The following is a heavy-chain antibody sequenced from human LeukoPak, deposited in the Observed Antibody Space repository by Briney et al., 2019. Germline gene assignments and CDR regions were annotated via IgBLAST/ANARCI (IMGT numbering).Heavy chain of an antibody. CDR1: GFTFSSYG. CDR2: ISSSSSYI. J-gene: IGHJ4*02. Sequence: GRSLRLSCAASGFTFSSYGMHWVRQAPGKGLEWVSSISSSSSYIYYADSVKGRFTISRDNAKNSLYLQMNSLRAEDTAVYYCARDHYSDYYDSSGESSDYWGQGTLVTVSS. V-gene: IGHV3-21*01. CDR3: ARDHYSDYYDSSGESSDY. D-gene: IGHD3-22*01.